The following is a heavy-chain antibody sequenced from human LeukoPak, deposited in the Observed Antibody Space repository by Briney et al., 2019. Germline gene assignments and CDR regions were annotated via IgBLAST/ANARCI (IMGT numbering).Heavy chain of an antibody. CDR1: GFTFGNYA. J-gene: IGHJ3*02. V-gene: IGHV3-23*01. D-gene: IGHD5-12*01. CDR2: ISGNGDYT. Sequence: PGGSLRLSCAASGFTFGNYAMTWVRQAPGKGLEWVSAISGNGDYTYYADSVKGRFTISRDQSKNTLYLHMSSLRAEDTAVYYCARDSGYDRDAFDIWGQGTMVTVSS. CDR3: ARDSGYDRDAFDI.